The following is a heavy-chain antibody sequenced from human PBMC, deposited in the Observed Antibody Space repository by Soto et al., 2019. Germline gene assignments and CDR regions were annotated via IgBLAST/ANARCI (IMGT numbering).Heavy chain of an antibody. Sequence: EVQLLESGGGLVQPGGSLRLSCAASGFTFSTFAMSWARQAPGKGLEWVSAISGSGGSTYYADSVRGRFTISRDNSKTTLYLQMDSLRVEDTAVYYCARNPNYFDRPENWGQGTMVTVSS. CDR2: ISGSGGST. D-gene: IGHD3-22*01. CDR3: ARNPNYFDRPEN. CDR1: GFTFSTFA. J-gene: IGHJ3*01. V-gene: IGHV3-23*01.